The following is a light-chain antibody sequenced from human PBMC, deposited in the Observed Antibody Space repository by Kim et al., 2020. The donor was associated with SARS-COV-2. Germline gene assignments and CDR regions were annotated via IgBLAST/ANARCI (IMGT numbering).Light chain of an antibody. CDR1: QSISSW. CDR2: DAS. V-gene: IGKV1-5*01. Sequence: DIQMTQSPSTLSASVGDRVTITCRASQSISSWLAWYQQKPGKAPKLLIYDASSLESGVPSRFSGSGSGTEVTLTISSLQPDDFATYYCQQYNSPWTFGQGTKVDIK. CDR3: QQYNSPWT. J-gene: IGKJ1*01.